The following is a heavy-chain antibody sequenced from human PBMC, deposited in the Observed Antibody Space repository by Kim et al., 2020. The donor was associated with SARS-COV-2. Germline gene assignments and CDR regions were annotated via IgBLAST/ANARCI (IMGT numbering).Heavy chain of an antibody. J-gene: IGHJ5*02. CDR3: ARDLSPVDTAVEFDP. D-gene: IGHD5-18*01. V-gene: IGHV3-64*04. Sequence: GRFTISRDNSKNTLYLQMNSLRDEDTAVYYCARDLSPVDTAVEFDPWGQGTLVTVSS.